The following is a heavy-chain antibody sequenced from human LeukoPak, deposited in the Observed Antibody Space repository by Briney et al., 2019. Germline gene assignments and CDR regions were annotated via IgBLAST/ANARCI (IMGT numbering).Heavy chain of an antibody. V-gene: IGHV3-23*01. D-gene: IGHD1/OR15-1a*01. J-gene: IGHJ4*02. Sequence: GGSLRLSCAASGFTFSSYAMSWVRQAPGKGLDWVSTITGSGDSTDYADSVKGRFTISRDNAKNTLYLQVNSLRVEDTAVYYCARRTSYYFPYWGQGTLVTVSS. CDR2: ITGSGDST. CDR3: ARRTSYYFPY. CDR1: GFTFSSYA.